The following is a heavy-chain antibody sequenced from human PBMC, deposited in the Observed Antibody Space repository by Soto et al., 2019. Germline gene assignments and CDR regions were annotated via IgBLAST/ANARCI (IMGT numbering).Heavy chain of an antibody. D-gene: IGHD3-10*01. J-gene: IGHJ4*02. CDR1: GCTFSEYW. Sequence: GGSLRLACAASGCTFSEYWMHWVRQAPGKGLEWVAHIKSDGSITTYAISVEGRFTISRDNAKNTLYLQMNSLRAEDTAVYYCARKATYSSGILLDYWGQATLLSVSS. V-gene: IGHV3-74*03. CDR2: IKSDGSIT. CDR3: ARKATYSSGILLDY.